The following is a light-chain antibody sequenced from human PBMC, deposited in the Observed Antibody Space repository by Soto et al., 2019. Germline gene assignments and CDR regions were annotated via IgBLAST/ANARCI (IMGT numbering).Light chain of an antibody. CDR2: KAS. V-gene: IGKV1-5*03. J-gene: IGKJ1*01. CDR3: QQYNSYWT. CDR1: QSISSW. Sequence: DIQMTQSPSTLSASVGDRVTITCRACQSISSWLAWYQQKPGKAPKLLIYKASSLESGVPSRFGGSGSGTEFTLTISSLQPDDFATYYCQQYNSYWTFGQGTKVDIK.